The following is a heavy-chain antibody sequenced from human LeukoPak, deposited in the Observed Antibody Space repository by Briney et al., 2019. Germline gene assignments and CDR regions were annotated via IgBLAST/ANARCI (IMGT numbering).Heavy chain of an antibody. J-gene: IGHJ6*02. V-gene: IGHV3-21*06. CDR3: ARDRAVKARIGGMDV. CDR2: ISESSSYV. D-gene: IGHD5-12*01. Sequence: GGSLRLSCEASGFTFSGYSMNWVRQAPGRGLEWVSYISESSSYVYYADSVKGRFTISRDNGKNSLYLQMSSLRAEDTAMYYCARDRAVKARIGGMDVWGQGTTVTVSS. CDR1: GFTFSGYS.